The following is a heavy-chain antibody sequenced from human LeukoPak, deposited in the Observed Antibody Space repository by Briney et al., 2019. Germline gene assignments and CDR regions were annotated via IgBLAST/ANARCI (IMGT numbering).Heavy chain of an antibody. J-gene: IGHJ4*02. CDR1: GFSFSHYG. V-gene: IGHV3-74*01. D-gene: IGHD1-26*01. CDR2: INSDGSST. CDR3: AREPIVGVHFDY. Sequence: GESLTLSCAVSGFSFSHYGMHWVRQAPGKGLVWVSRINSDGSSTTYADSVKGRFTISRDDAKNTLYLQMNSLRAEDTAVYYCAREPIVGVHFDYWGQGTLLTVSS.